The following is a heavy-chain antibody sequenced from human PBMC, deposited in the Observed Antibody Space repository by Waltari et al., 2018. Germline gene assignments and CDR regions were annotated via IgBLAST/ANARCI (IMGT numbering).Heavy chain of an antibody. J-gene: IGHJ3*02. Sequence: VQPGGSLRLSCAASGFTVSSNYMSWVRQAPGKGLEWVSVIYSGGSTYYADSVKGRFTISRHNSKNTLYLQMNSLRAEDTAVYYCARAEVTTGVDAFDIWGQGTMVTVSS. D-gene: IGHD4-4*01. CDR3: ARAEVTTGVDAFDI. V-gene: IGHV3-53*04. CDR1: GFTVSSNY. CDR2: IYSGGST.